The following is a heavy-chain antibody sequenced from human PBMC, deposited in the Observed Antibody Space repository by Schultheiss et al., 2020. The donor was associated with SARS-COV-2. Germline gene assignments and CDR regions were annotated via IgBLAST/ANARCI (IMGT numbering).Heavy chain of an antibody. V-gene: IGHV4-34*01. CDR3: ASGYEALDY. CDR2: INHSGST. J-gene: IGHJ4*02. D-gene: IGHD5-12*01. CDR1: GGSFSGYY. Sequence: SETLSLTCAVYGGSFSGYYWGWIRQPPGKGLEWIGEINHSGSTNYNPSLKSRVTISVDTSKNQFSLKLSSVTAADTAVYYCASGYEALDYWGQGTLVTVSS.